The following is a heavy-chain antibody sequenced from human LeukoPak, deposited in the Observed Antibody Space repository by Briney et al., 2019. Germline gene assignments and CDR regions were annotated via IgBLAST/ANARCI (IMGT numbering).Heavy chain of an antibody. J-gene: IGHJ6*03. V-gene: IGHV3-53*01. CDR2: IYSDGST. D-gene: IGHD6-19*01. CDR1: GFTVSNNY. Sequence: GGSLRLSCAASGFTVSNNYMTWVRQAPGTGLEWVSVIYSDGSTYYADSVKGRFTISRENSKTTLYLQMNSLRAEYTGVYYCARACGEQWRVREGLYYYYYYMDVWGKGTTVTISS. CDR3: ARACGEQWRVREGLYYYYYYMDV.